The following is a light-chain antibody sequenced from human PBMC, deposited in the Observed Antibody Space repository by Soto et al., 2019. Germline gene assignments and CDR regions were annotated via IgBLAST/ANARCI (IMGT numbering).Light chain of an antibody. CDR3: CSYAGSSTYV. CDR2: EGS. J-gene: IGLJ1*01. Sequence: QPALTQPASVSGSPGQSITISCTGTSSDVGSYNLVSWYQQHPGKAPKLMIYEGSKRPSGVSNRFSGSKSGNTASLTISELQAEDEADYYCCSYAGSSTYVFGTGTKVTVL. V-gene: IGLV2-23*01. CDR1: SSDVGSYNL.